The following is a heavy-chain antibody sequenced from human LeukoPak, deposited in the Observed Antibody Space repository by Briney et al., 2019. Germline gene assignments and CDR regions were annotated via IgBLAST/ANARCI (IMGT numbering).Heavy chain of an antibody. CDR2: IIPIFGTA. V-gene: IGHV1-69*13. D-gene: IGHD6-13*01. CDR3: ARNIAAAASAWFDP. CDR1: GGTFSSYA. J-gene: IGHJ5*02. Sequence: SVKVSCKASGGTFSSYAISWVRQAPGQGLEWMGGIIPIFGTANYAQKFQGRVTITADESTSTAYMELSSLRSEDTAVYYCARNIAAAASAWFDPWGQGTLVTVSS.